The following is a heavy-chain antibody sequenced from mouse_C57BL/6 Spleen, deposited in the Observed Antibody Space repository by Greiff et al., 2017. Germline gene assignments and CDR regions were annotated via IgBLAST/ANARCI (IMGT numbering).Heavy chain of an antibody. CDR1: GYTFTSYW. CDR3: ASRLRDYYAMDY. CDR2: IDPADCYT. D-gene: IGHD1-1*01. J-gene: IGHJ4*01. Sequence: VQLQQPGAELVMPGASVKLSCTASGYTFTSYWMHWVKPRPGQGLEWIGEIDPADCYTNYKQKFKGKSTLTVDTSSSTAYMQLSSLTSEDSAVYYCASRLRDYYAMDYWGQGTSVTVSS. V-gene: IGHV1-69*01.